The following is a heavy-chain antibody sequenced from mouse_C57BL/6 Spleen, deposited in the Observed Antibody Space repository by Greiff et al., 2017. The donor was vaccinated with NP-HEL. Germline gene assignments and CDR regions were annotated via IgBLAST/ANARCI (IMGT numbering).Heavy chain of an antibody. CDR2: IDPSDSYT. D-gene: IGHD1-1*01. CDR1: GYTFTSYW. Sequence: QVQLQQPGAELVMPGASVKLSCKASGYTFTSYWMHWVKQRPGQGLEWIGEIDPSDSYTNYNQKFKGKSTLTVDKSSSTAYMQLSSLTSEDSAVYYCARDYGSSPYYAMDYGGQGTSVTVSS. V-gene: IGHV1-69*01. CDR3: ARDYGSSPYYAMDY. J-gene: IGHJ4*01.